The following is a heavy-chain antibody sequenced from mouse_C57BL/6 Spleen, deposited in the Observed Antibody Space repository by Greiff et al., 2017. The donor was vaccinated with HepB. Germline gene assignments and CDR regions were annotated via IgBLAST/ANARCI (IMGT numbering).Heavy chain of an antibody. CDR3: ARDDDNWYFDV. J-gene: IGHJ1*03. V-gene: IGHV1-26*01. Sequence: EVQLQQSGPELVKPGASVKISCKASGYTFTDYYMNWVKQSHGKSLEWIGDINPNNGGTSYNQKFKGKATLTVDKSSSTAYMELRSLTSEDSAVYYCARDDDNWYFDVWGTGTTVTVSS. D-gene: IGHD2-3*01. CDR2: INPNNGGT. CDR1: GYTFTDYY.